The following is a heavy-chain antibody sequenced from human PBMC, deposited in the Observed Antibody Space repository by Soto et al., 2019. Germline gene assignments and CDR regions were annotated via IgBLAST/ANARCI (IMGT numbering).Heavy chain of an antibody. Sequence: PGGSLRLSCAASGFTVSSNYMSWVRQAPGKGLEWVSVIYSGGSTYYADSVKGRSTISRGNSKNTLYLQMNSLRAEDTAVYYCARVGAVAFDAFDIWGQGTMVTVSS. V-gene: IGHV3-53*01. J-gene: IGHJ3*02. CDR2: IYSGGST. CDR3: ARVGAVAFDAFDI. D-gene: IGHD6-19*01. CDR1: GFTVSSNY.